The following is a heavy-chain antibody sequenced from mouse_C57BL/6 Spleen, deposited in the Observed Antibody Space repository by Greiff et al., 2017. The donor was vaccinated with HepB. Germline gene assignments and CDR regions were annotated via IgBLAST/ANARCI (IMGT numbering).Heavy chain of an antibody. CDR1: GYSITSGYY. J-gene: IGHJ1*03. D-gene: IGHD1-1*01. CDR2: ISYDGSN. V-gene: IGHV3-6*01. CDR3: ARFYYGSSYGYFDV. Sequence: EVQVVESGPGLVKPSQSLSLTCSVTGYSITSGYYWNWIRQFPGNKLEWMGYISYDGSNNYNPSLKNRISITRDTSMNQFFLKLNSVTTEDTATYYCARFYYGSSYGYFDVWGTGTTVTVSS.